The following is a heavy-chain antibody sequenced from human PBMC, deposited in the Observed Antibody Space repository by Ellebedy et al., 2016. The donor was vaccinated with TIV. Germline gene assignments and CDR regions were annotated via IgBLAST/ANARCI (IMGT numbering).Heavy chain of an antibody. V-gene: IGHV3-66*01. CDR1: GFTVTSNY. J-gene: IGHJ3*02. Sequence: GGSLRLSCTASGFTVTSNYMNWIRRAPGKGLEWVSVTYSGGTTYYADSVKGRFIISRDNSKNTLYLQMNSLRAEDTAVYYCARDTAYMHAFDIWGQGTMVSVSS. CDR3: ARDTAYMHAFDI. D-gene: IGHD4-11*01. CDR2: TYSGGTT.